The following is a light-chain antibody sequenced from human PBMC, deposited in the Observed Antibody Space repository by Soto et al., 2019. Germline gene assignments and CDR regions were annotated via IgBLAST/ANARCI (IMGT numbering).Light chain of an antibody. CDR1: NSNIGAGYT. CDR2: GDT. CDR3: QSYDSSLPGLL. V-gene: IGLV1-40*01. J-gene: IGLJ2*01. Sequence: QSVLTQPPSVTGAPGQRVTISCTGSNSNIGAGYTVHWYQQFPGRVPKLLIYGDTNRPSGVPDRFSGSKSGTSASLAITGLQDEDESDYYCQSYDSSLPGLLFGVGTKLTVL.